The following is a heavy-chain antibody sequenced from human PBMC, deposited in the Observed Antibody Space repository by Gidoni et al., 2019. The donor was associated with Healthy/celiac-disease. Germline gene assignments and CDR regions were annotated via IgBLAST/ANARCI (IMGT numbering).Heavy chain of an antibody. Sequence: EVQLLESGGGLVQPGGSLRLSCAASGFTFSSYDMSWVRQAPGKGLEWVSAISGSGGSTYSADSVKGRFTISRDNSKNTLYLQMNSLRAEDTAVYYCAKFTPPGYCSGGSCSWPALWGQGTMVTVSS. CDR1: GFTFSSYD. CDR2: ISGSGGST. CDR3: AKFTPPGYCSGGSCSWPAL. V-gene: IGHV3-23*01. J-gene: IGHJ3*01. D-gene: IGHD2-15*01.